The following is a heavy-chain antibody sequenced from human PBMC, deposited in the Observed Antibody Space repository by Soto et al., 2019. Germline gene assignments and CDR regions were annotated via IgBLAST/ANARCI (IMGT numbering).Heavy chain of an antibody. J-gene: IGHJ1*01. CDR1: GGYIGGSDYY. V-gene: IGHV4-39*01. CDR2: IYHTGET. D-gene: IGHD3-16*02. Sequence: ASETLSLTCSVSGGYIGGSDYYWGWIRQSPGKGLEWIGSIYHTGETYYKSSLKSRISISVDTSKNQFYLQLRSLTAADTAVYYCASKGYRIWGQGTQVTVSS. CDR3: ASKGYRI.